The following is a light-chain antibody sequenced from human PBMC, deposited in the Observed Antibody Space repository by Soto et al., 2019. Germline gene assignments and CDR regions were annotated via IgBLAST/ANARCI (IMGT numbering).Light chain of an antibody. CDR2: GAS. CDR3: QQYNSWPRT. J-gene: IGKJ1*01. CDR1: QSVSSN. V-gene: IGKV3-15*01. Sequence: EIVMTQSPATLSVSPGERATLSCRASQSVSSNLAWYQQKPGQAPRLLIYGASTRATGIPARFSGSGSGTKFTLTISSLQSEDFALYYCQQYNSWPRTFGQGTKVEIK.